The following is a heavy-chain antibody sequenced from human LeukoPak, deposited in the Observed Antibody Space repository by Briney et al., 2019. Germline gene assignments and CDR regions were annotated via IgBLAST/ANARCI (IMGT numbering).Heavy chain of an antibody. CDR3: AQPPGLTAYYRYFDY. CDR2: ISGSGDNT. CDR1: GFTFSNYG. J-gene: IGHJ4*02. V-gene: IGHV3-23*01. Sequence: PGGSLRLSCAASGFTFSNYGMSSVRQAPGKGLEWVSSISGSGDNTYYADSVKGRFTISRDNSKNTLYLQMNGLRAEDTAVYYCAQPPGLTAYYRYFDYWGQGVLVTVSS. D-gene: IGHD3-9*01.